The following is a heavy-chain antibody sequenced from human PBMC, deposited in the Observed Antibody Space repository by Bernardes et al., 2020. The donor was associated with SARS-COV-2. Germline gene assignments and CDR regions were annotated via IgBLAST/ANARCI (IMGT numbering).Heavy chain of an antibody. J-gene: IGHJ5*02. V-gene: IGHV1-2*02. CDR3: ARDAVVVPAAINWFDP. CDR2: INPNSGGT. Sequence: ASVKVSCKASGYTFTGYYMHWVRQAPGQGLEWIGWINPNSGGTNYAQKFQCRVTMTRDTSISTAYMELSRLRSDDTAVYYCARDAVVVPAAINWFDPWGQGTLVTVSS. CDR1: GYTFTGYY. D-gene: IGHD2-2*01.